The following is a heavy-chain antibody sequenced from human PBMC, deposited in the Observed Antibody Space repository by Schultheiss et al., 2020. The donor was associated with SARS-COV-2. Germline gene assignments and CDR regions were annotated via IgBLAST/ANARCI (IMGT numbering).Heavy chain of an antibody. V-gene: IGHV3-7*01. D-gene: IGHD6-13*01. CDR3: ARVRIPLAGPVYYYGMDV. Sequence: GGSLRLSCAASGFTFSSYWMSWVRQAPGKGLEWVANIKQDGSEKYYVDSVKGRFTISRDNAKNSLYLQMNSLRAEDTAVYYCARVRIPLAGPVYYYGMDVWGQGTTVTVSS. J-gene: IGHJ6*02. CDR2: IKQDGSEK. CDR1: GFTFSSYW.